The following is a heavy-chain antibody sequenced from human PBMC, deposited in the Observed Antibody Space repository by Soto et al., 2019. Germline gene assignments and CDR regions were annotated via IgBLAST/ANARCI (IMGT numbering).Heavy chain of an antibody. CDR2: ISAYSSPI. J-gene: IGHJ3*02. Sequence: EVQLVESGGGLVKPGGSLRLSCVDSGFTFSSYSMNWVRQAPGKGLEWVSSISAYSSPIFYADSVKGRFTISRDNAKNSLYPKMNSLRAGDTAVYYCVRGGRGYTRDDVFDIWGQGTMVTVSS. CDR1: GFTFSSYS. CDR3: VRGGRGYTRDDVFDI. V-gene: IGHV3-21*06. D-gene: IGHD2-2*02.